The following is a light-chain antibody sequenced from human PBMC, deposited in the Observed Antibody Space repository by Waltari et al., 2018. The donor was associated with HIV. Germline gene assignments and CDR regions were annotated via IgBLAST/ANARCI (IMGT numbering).Light chain of an antibody. CDR1: NSNIGNNQ. J-gene: IGLJ1*01. V-gene: IGLV1-51*01. Sequence: QSVLTLPPSVSAAPGQKVTTSCSGSNSNIGNNQVSWYQQLPGTAPKALIYNNKKRPEGMPDCFPASKSRKAATMGTTGRQTGDEADYYRGTKNSSLSAVDFGTGAEVTVL. CDR2: NNK. CDR3: GTKNSSLSAVD.